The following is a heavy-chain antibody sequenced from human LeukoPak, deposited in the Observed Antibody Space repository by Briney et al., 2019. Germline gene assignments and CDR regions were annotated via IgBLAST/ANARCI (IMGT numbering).Heavy chain of an antibody. CDR1: GYTFTGYY. CDR3: ARESGPGSYLIDP. J-gene: IGHJ5*02. CDR2: INPNSGGT. V-gene: IGHV1-2*02. Sequence: GASVKVSCKASGYTFTGYYMHWVRQAPGQGLEWMGWINPNSGGTNYAQKFQGRVTMTRDTSISAAYMELSRLRSDDTAVYYCARESGPGSYLIDPWGQGTLVTVSS.